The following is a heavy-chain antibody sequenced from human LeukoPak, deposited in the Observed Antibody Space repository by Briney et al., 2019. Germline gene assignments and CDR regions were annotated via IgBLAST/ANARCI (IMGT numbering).Heavy chain of an antibody. Sequence: SETPSLTCAVYGGSFSGYYWSWIRQPPGKGLEWIGEINHSGSTNYNPSLKSRVTISVDTSKNQFSLKLSSVTAADTAVYYCARSPPSFFPYYYYYRDVWGKGPTVTVSS. J-gene: IGHJ6*03. D-gene: IGHD2/OR15-2a*01. CDR2: INHSGST. V-gene: IGHV4-34*01. CDR3: ARSPPSFFPYYYYYRDV. CDR1: GGSFSGYY.